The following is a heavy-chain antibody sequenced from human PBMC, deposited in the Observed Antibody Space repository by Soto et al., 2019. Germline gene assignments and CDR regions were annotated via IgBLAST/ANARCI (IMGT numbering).Heavy chain of an antibody. J-gene: IGHJ2*01. CDR3: ARGNHRWLQLWYFDL. CDR2: IIPIFGTV. D-gene: IGHD5-12*01. CDR1: GGTFSNYP. V-gene: IGHV1-69*12. Sequence: QVQLVQSGAEVKKPGSSVKVSCKASGGTFSNYPIIWVRQAPGQGLEWMGGIIPIFGTVNYAQKFQGRVTITADESTSTADMELSSLRSEDTAVYYCARGNHRWLQLWYFDLWGRGTLVTVSS.